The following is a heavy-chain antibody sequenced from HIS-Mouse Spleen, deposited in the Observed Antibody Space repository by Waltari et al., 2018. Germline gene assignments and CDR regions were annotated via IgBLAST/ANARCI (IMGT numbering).Heavy chain of an antibody. D-gene: IGHD3-3*01. V-gene: IGHV4-4*07. CDR1: GGSISSYY. J-gene: IGHJ3*02. CDR3: ARDFHDFWSGYYGGDKKHDAFDI. CDR2: IDTSGRA. Sequence: QVQLQESGPGLVKPSETLSLTCPVSGGSISSYYWSWIRQPAGKGLEWIGRIDTSGRANYNPSLNSGGTRSVDTSKNQFSLKLSYVTAADTAVYYCARDFHDFWSGYYGGDKKHDAFDIWGQGTMVTVSS.